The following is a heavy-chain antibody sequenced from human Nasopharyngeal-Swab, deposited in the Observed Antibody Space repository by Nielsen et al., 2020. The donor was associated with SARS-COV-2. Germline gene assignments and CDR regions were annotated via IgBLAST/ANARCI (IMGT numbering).Heavy chain of an antibody. CDR3: ARGKLRFLDAPNYYYGMDV. CDR1: GFTFSDYY. Sequence: GESLKISCAASGFTFSDYYMSWIRQAPGKGLEWVSYISSSGSTIYYADSVKGRFTISRDNAKNSLYLQVNSLRAEDTALYHCARGKLRFLDAPNYYYGMDVWGQGTTVTVSS. J-gene: IGHJ6*02. V-gene: IGHV3-11*01. CDR2: ISSSGSTI. D-gene: IGHD3-3*01.